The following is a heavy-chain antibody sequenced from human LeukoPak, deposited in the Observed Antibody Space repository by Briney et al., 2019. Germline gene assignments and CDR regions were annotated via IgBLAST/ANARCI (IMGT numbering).Heavy chain of an antibody. V-gene: IGHV3-30*02. D-gene: IGHD6-13*01. CDR2: IRYDGSNK. CDR3: AKEKAAPHDY. J-gene: IGHJ4*02. CDR1: GFTFSSYG. Sequence: PGGSLRLSCAASGFTFSSYGMHWVRQAPGKGLEGVAFIRYDGSNKYYADSVKGRFTISRDNSKNTLYLQMNSLRAEDTAVYYCAKEKAAPHDYWGQGTLVTVSS.